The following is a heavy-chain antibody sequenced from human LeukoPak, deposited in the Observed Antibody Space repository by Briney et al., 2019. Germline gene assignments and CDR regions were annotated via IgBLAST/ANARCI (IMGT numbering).Heavy chain of an antibody. CDR1: GFTFSTFA. J-gene: IGHJ4*02. D-gene: IGHD3-10*01. Sequence: PGGSLRLSCAASGFTFSTFAMHWVRLSPGKGLEWVSSITGSGPYMLYADSVKHRFTISRDNTKNLLYLEMNSLRAEDTAMYFCVRDVGAVRGEVYFDYWGQGALVTVSS. CDR2: ITGSGPYM. CDR3: VRDVGAVRGEVYFDY. V-gene: IGHV3-21*06.